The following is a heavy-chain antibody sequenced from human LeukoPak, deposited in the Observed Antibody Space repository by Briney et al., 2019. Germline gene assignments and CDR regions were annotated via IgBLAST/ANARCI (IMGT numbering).Heavy chain of an antibody. CDR2: ISVASNT. J-gene: IGHJ4*02. CDR1: GLAFSSYA. CDR3: ADYGVSGVRNNFY. V-gene: IGHV3-23*01. D-gene: IGHD3-3*01. Sequence: GGSLRLSCAASGLAFSSYAMSWVRQAPGKGLEWVSTISVASNTFYADSVKGRFTISRDNSRNTVHLQMTSLRADDTAVYYCADYGVSGVRNNFYWGQGTLVTVSS.